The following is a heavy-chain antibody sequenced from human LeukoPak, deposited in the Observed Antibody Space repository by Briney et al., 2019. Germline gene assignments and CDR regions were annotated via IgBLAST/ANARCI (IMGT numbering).Heavy chain of an antibody. CDR1: GGSFSGYY. CDR3: ARGRSCDS. Sequence: SETLSLTCAVYGGSFSGYYWIWIRQPPGKGLEWIGEISHSGSINYNPSLKSRVIISVDTSKNQFSLKLSSVTAADTAVYYCARGRSCDSWGQGTLVTVSS. V-gene: IGHV4-34*01. D-gene: IGHD3-10*01. CDR2: ISHSGSI. J-gene: IGHJ4*02.